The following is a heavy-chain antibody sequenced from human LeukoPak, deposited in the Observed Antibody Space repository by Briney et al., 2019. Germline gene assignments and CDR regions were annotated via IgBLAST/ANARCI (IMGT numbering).Heavy chain of an antibody. Sequence: PGRSLRLSCAASGFTFADYAMHWVRRAPGKGLEWVSGISWNSGGIGYADSMKGRFTISRDNAKNSLYLQMNSLRPEDTALYYCAKGPTYYYDSSGFYFASWGQGTLVTVSS. D-gene: IGHD3-22*01. J-gene: IGHJ4*02. CDR1: GFTFADYA. V-gene: IGHV3-9*01. CDR2: ISWNSGGI. CDR3: AKGPTYYYDSSGFYFAS.